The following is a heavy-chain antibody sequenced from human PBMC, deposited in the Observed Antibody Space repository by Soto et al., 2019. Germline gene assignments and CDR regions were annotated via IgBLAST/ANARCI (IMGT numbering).Heavy chain of an antibody. CDR3: ARTYGDLDV. CDR2: MNPNSGNT. J-gene: IGHJ6*02. CDR1: GYTFTRYD. V-gene: IGHV1-8*01. Sequence: QVQLVQSGAVVKKPGASVKVSCKASGYTFTRYDINWVRQATGQGLEWMGWMNPNSGNTGYVQEFQGRVNMTRNTSISTAYMELSSLRSEDTAVYYCARTYGDLDVWGQGTTVTVSS. D-gene: IGHD4-17*01.